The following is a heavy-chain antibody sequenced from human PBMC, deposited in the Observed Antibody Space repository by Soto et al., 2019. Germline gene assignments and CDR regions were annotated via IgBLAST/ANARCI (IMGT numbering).Heavy chain of an antibody. V-gene: IGHV3-30-3*01. D-gene: IGHD1-26*01. CDR2: ISYDGSNK. Sequence: GGSLRLSCAASGFTFSSYAMHWVRQAPGKGLEWVAVISYDGSNKYYADSVKGRFTISRDNAKNTLYLQMNSLRAEDTAVYYCARANRSYWLFDYFDYWGQGTLVTVSS. J-gene: IGHJ4*02. CDR3: ARANRSYWLFDYFDY. CDR1: GFTFSSYA.